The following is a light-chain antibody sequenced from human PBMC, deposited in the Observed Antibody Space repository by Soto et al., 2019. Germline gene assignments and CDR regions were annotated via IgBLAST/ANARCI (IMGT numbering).Light chain of an antibody. CDR2: GAS. V-gene: IGKV3-20*01. CDR1: QRVSSRF. J-gene: IGKJ2*01. Sequence: EIVLTQSPGTLSLAPGERATLSCRASQRVSSRFLAWYQQKPGQAPRLLMYGASSRATGIPDRFSGTGSGTDFTLTISRLELEDFGVYYCQQYGSSPYTFGLGTKLEIK. CDR3: QQYGSSPYT.